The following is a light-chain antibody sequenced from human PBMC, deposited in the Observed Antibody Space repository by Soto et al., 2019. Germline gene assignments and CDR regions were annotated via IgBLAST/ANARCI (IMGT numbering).Light chain of an antibody. CDR1: QSISNY. Sequence: DIQMTQSPSSLSASVGDRVTITCRASQSISNYLNWYQQKPGKAPKLLIYAASSFHTGVPSRFSGSGSGTNFSLTISDMQPEDFVTYVCQQSYSTPWTFGRGTKVDIK. CDR2: AAS. J-gene: IGKJ1*01. V-gene: IGKV1-39*01. CDR3: QQSYSTPWT.